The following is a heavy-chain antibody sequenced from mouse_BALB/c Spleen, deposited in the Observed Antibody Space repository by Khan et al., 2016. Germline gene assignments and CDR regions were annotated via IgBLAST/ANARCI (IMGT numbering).Heavy chain of an antibody. V-gene: IGHV1S29*02. J-gene: IGHJ3*01. CDR2: IYPYNGGT. D-gene: IGHD2-4*01. CDR1: GCTFTDNN. CDR3: ANDYAWFAY. Sequence: VQLKESGPELVKPGASVKISCQASGCTFTDNNIHWLKQSHGKSLEWIGYIYPYNGGTGYNQKFKNRATLTVDASSNTAYMDLRSLTSEDSAVYYCANDYAWFAYWGQGTLVTVTA.